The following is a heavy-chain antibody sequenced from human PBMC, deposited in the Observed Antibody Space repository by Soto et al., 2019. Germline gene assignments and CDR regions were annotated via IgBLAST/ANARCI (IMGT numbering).Heavy chain of an antibody. D-gene: IGHD1-20*01. Sequence: GSGPTRVNPRQTLTLTCTFSGFSLSTSGMRVSWIRQPPGKALEWLARIDWYDDKYYSTSLKTRLTISKDTSKNQVVLTMTNMDPVDTATYYCARYNWNGRIDYWGQGTLVTVSS. CDR3: ARYNWNGRIDY. V-gene: IGHV2-70*11. CDR2: IDWYDDK. J-gene: IGHJ4*02. CDR1: GFSLSTSGMR.